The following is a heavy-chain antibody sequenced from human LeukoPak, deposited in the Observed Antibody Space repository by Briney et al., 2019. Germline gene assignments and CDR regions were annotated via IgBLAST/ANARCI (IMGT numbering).Heavy chain of an antibody. D-gene: IGHD1-26*01. V-gene: IGHV3-21*01. CDR1: GFTFSSYS. CDR3: ARDGESEWELLSLDGMDV. Sequence: PGGSLRLSCAASGFTFSSYSMNWVRQAPGKGLEWVSSISTSSSYIYYADSVKGRFTISRDNAKNSLYLQMNSLRAEDTAVYYCARDGESEWELLSLDGMDVWGQGTTVTVSS. J-gene: IGHJ6*02. CDR2: ISTSSSYI.